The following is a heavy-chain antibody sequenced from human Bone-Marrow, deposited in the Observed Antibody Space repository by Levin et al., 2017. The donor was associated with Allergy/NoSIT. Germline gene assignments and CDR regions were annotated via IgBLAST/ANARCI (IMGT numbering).Heavy chain of an antibody. J-gene: IGHJ6*03. CDR3: ARTAVPLPYYFYMDV. CDR2: IFHSGSP. V-gene: IGHV4-38-2*01. CDR1: GDSFSREYY. D-gene: IGHD4-17*01. Sequence: SQTLSLTCAVSGDSFSREYYWGWIRQPPGKGLEWIGAIFHSGSPYYNPSLRSRVTISIDTSKNQFSLELASVTAEDTALYYCARTAVPLPYYFYMDVWGKGTTVIVSS.